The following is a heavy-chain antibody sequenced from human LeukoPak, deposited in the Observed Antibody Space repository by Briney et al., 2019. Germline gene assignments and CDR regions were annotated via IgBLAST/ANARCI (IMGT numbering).Heavy chain of an antibody. CDR1: GFTFSSYW. D-gene: IGHD3-22*01. CDR3: ARYYYDSSGYEDAFDI. J-gene: IGHJ3*02. V-gene: IGHV3-74*01. Sequence: GESLRLSCAASGFTFSSYWMHWVRQAPGKGLVWVSRINSEGSGTTYADSVKGRFTISRDNAKNSLYLQMNSLRAEDTAVYYCARYYYDSSGYEDAFDIWGQGTMVTVSS. CDR2: INSEGSGT.